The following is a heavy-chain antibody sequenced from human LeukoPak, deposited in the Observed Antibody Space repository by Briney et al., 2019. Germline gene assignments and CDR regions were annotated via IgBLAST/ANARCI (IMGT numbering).Heavy chain of an antibody. J-gene: IGHJ3*02. CDR3: ARGAGWTISNDACDI. V-gene: IGHV4-34*01. D-gene: IGHD5-24*01. CDR1: GGSFSGYY. Sequence: PSETLSLTCAVYGGSFSGYYWSWIRQPPGKGLEWIGEINHSGSTNYNPSLKSRVTISVDTSKNQFSLKLSSVTPADTAVYYCARGAGWTISNDACDIWAHGTMVTVSS. CDR2: INHSGST.